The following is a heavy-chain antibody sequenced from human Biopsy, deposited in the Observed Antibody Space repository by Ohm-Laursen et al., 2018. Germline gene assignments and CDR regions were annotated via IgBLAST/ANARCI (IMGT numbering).Heavy chain of an antibody. D-gene: IGHD2-8*01. J-gene: IGHJ4*02. V-gene: IGHV1-2*02. CDR3: ARDPLNGHKHFDY. CDR1: SYTFTDYN. Sequence: ASVKASCKASSYTFTDYNIHWMRQAPGQGLEWLGYINCKTGATNYAQKFQGTVTMTRDTSISTAYLALGSLRSAGTAIYYCARDPLNGHKHFDYWGQGSLVIVSS. CDR2: INCKTGAT.